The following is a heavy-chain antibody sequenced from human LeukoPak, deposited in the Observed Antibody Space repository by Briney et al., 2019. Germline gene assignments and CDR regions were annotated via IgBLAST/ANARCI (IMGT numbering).Heavy chain of an antibody. Sequence: PGGSLRLSCAASGFTFSSYAMSWVRQAPGKGLEWVSAISGNGGSTYYADSVKGRFTISRDNSKNTPYLQMNSLRAEDTAVYYCAKGGSRVIIMIGVVMGLDYWGQGTLVTVSS. CDR3: AKGGSRVIIMIGVVMGLDY. J-gene: IGHJ4*02. V-gene: IGHV3-23*01. CDR1: GFTFSSYA. D-gene: IGHD3-22*01. CDR2: ISGNGGST.